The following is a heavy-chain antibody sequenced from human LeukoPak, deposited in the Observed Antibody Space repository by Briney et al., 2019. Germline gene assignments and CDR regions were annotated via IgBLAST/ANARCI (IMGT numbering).Heavy chain of an antibody. CDR3: ARADYPGGVPSS. Sequence: SETLSLTCAVYGGSFSGYYWSWIRQPPGKGLEWIGEINHSGSTNYNPSLKSRVTISVDTSKNQFSLDLRSVTAADTAVYYCARADYPGGVPSSWGQGTLVTVSS. CDR1: GGSFSGYY. CDR2: INHSGST. D-gene: IGHD2-2*01. V-gene: IGHV4-34*01. J-gene: IGHJ5*02.